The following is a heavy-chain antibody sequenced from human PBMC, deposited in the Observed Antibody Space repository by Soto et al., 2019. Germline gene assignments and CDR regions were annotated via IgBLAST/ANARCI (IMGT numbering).Heavy chain of an antibody. CDR1: GFTFSSYG. CDR3: ARDMGGEYSSSWWVFDY. V-gene: IGHV3-33*01. Sequence: GGSLRLSCAASGFTFSSYGMHWVRQAPGKGLEWVAVIWYDGSNKYYADSVKGRFPISRDNSKNTLYLQMNSLRAEDTAVYYCARDMGGEYSSSWWVFDYWGQGTLVTVSS. J-gene: IGHJ4*02. CDR2: IWYDGSNK. D-gene: IGHD6-13*01.